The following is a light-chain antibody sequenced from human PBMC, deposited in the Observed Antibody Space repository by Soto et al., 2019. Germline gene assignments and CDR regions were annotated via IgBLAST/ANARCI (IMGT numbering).Light chain of an antibody. CDR2: SNN. V-gene: IGLV1-47*02. CDR1: GSNIGSNY. CDR3: AAWDDSLSGLYV. J-gene: IGLJ1*01. Sequence: QSVLTQPPSASGTPGQRVTISCSGSGSNIGSNYVYWYQQLPGTAPKLLIYSNNQRPSGVPDRFSGSKSGTSASLAISGLRSEDEADYYCAAWDDSLSGLYVFGTGTKVTVL.